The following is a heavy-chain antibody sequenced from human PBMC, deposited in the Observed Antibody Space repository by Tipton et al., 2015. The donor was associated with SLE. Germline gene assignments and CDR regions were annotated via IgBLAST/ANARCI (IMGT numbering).Heavy chain of an antibody. J-gene: IGHJ2*01. CDR3: ARHEAAPGTAGWFFDL. CDR2: VYSSGSS. CDR1: GGSINSYY. D-gene: IGHD6-6*01. V-gene: IGHV4-59*08. Sequence: TLSLTCTVSGGSINSYYWSWIRQPPGKGLEWVGYVYSSGSSDYNPSLSSRVTISLDTSKKQFSLRLKSATAADTAVYYCARHEAAPGTAGWFFDLWGRGTLVTVSS.